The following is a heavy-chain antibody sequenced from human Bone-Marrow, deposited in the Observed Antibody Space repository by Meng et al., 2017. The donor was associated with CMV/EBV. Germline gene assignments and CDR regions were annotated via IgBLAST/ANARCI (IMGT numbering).Heavy chain of an antibody. Sequence: SETLSLTCTVSGGSISSSSYYWGWIRQPPGKGLEWIGSIYYSGSTYYNPSLKSRVTISVDTSKNQFSLKLSSVTAADTAVYYCARAPTYGSGSSNDAFDIWGQGTMVAVSS. V-gene: IGHV4-39*07. CDR2: IYYSGST. J-gene: IGHJ3*02. D-gene: IGHD3-10*01. CDR3: ARAPTYGSGSSNDAFDI. CDR1: GGSISSSSYY.